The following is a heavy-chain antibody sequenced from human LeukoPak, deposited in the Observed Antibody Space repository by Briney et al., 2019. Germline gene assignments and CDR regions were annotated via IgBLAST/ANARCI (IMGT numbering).Heavy chain of an antibody. Sequence: PSETLSLTCTVPSGSITGHYWSWIRQAPGKGLEWIGYVFYSGSTNYNPSLKSRLTISVDTSKNLFSLKLSSVTAADTAVYYCARLRNLRSGLYYFDYWGQGTLVTVSS. V-gene: IGHV4-59*08. CDR3: ARLRNLRSGLYYFDY. CDR1: SGSITGHY. D-gene: IGHD3-10*01. CDR2: VFYSGST. J-gene: IGHJ4*02.